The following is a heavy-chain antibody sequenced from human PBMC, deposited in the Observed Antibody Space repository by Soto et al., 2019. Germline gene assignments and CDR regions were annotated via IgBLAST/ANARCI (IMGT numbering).Heavy chain of an antibody. CDR2: TYYRSKWYN. J-gene: IGHJ1*01. Sequence: QVQLQQSGPGLVKPSQTLSLTCAISGDSVSSNSAAWNWIRQSPSRGLECLGRTYYRSKWYNDSGVAAKSRITINPGTAKIHFSQLLNSVTPEDTAVYYCAKDLSVYYDSSGYYGAEYFQHWGQGTLVTVSS. V-gene: IGHV6-1*01. D-gene: IGHD3-22*01. CDR3: AKDLSVYYDSSGYYGAEYFQH. CDR1: GDSVSSNSAA.